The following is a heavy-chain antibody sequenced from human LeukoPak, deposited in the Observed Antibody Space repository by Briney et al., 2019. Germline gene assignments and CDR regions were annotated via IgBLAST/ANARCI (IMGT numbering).Heavy chain of an antibody. Sequence: SETLSPTCGVSGGSVTTTNWWTWVRQPPGKGLEWIGEVHLDGRTNYNPSLESRLTMSVDLSENHISLKLTSVTAADTAVYYCAREGGFSRPLDYSGQGILVTVSS. CDR1: GGSVTTTNW. V-gene: IGHV4-4*02. J-gene: IGHJ4*02. CDR2: VHLDGRT. D-gene: IGHD3-3*01. CDR3: AREGGFSRPLDY.